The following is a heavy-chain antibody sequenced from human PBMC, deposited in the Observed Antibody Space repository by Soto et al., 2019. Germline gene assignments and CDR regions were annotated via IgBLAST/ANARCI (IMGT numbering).Heavy chain of an antibody. V-gene: IGHV4-59*01. Sequence: SETLSLTCTVSGGSISSYYWSWIRQPPGKGLGWIGYIYYSGSTNYNPSLKSRVTISVDTSKNQFSLKLSSVTAADTAVYYCARDLDYGDLYNWFDPWGQGTLVTVSS. CDR3: ARDLDYGDLYNWFDP. J-gene: IGHJ5*02. CDR1: GGSISSYY. CDR2: IYYSGST. D-gene: IGHD4-17*01.